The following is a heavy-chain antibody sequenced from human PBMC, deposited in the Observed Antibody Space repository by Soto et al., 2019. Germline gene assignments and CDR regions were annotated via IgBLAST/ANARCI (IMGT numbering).Heavy chain of an antibody. CDR3: ARVERGTATTVVDAFDI. V-gene: IGHV4-34*01. J-gene: IGHJ3*02. D-gene: IGHD1-1*01. Sequence: QVQLQQWGAGLLKPSETLSLTCAVYGGFVSSRSYYWSWIRQPPGKGLEWIGEMSHSGGTHFNPSLKSRVTISVYTSKNQFSMKMTSVTAADMALYYCARVERGTATTVVDAFDIWGPGTMVTISS. CDR2: MSHSGGT. CDR1: GGFVSSRSYY.